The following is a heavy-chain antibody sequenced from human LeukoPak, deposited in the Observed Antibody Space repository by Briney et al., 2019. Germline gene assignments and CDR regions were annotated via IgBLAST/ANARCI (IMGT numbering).Heavy chain of an antibody. D-gene: IGHD3-9*01. V-gene: IGHV4-59*01. CDR2: IYYSGST. Sequence: SETLSLTCTVSGGSISSYYWSWIRQPPGKGLEWIGYIYYSGSTNYNPSLESRVTISVDTSKNQFSLKLSSVTAADTAVYYCARGYYDILTGYPSPYYYYYGMDVWGQGTTVTVSS. J-gene: IGHJ6*02. CDR3: ARGYYDILTGYPSPYYYYYGMDV. CDR1: GGSISSYY.